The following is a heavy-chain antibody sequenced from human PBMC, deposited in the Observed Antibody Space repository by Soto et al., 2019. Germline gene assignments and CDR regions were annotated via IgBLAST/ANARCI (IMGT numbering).Heavy chain of an antibody. V-gene: IGHV1-69*01. CDR3: ARDGRVVVVVAATHQAGWFDP. CDR1: GGTFSSYA. Sequence: QVQLVQSGAEVKKPGSSVKVSCKASGGTFSSYAISWVRQAPGQGLEWMGGIIPIFGTANYARKIQGRVTISADESTSTAYMELSSLRSEDTAVYYCARDGRVVVVVAATHQAGWFDPWGQGTLVTVSS. CDR2: IIPIFGTA. D-gene: IGHD2-15*01. J-gene: IGHJ5*02.